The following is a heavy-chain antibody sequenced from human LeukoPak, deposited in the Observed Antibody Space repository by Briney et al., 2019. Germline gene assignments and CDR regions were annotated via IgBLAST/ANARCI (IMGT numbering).Heavy chain of an antibody. CDR1: GFTFSSYW. V-gene: IGHV3-74*01. Sequence: GGSLRLSCAASGFTFSSYWMHWFRQAPGKGLVRVSRINSDGSSTSYADSVKGRFTISRDNAKNTLYLQMNSLRAEDTAVYYCARGARVVPWSWFDPWGQGTLVTVSS. CDR2: INSDGSST. D-gene: IGHD3-3*01. J-gene: IGHJ5*02. CDR3: ARGARVVPWSWFDP.